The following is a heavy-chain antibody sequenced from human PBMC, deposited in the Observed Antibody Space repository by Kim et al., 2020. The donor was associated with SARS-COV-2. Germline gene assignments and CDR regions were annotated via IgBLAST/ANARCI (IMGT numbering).Heavy chain of an antibody. J-gene: IGHJ5*02. D-gene: IGHD5-18*01. CDR1: GDSFTAYH. CDR3: AGYRAGYSA. CDR2: ITHGGGR. Sequence: SETLSLTCAVSGDSFTAYHWTWIRQSPAKGLEWIGDITHGGGRRFNPSLESRVTMSIDTSKNHFSLNLRSATAADMAVYFCAGYRAGYSAWGQGTQLSVSS. V-gene: IGHV4-34*10.